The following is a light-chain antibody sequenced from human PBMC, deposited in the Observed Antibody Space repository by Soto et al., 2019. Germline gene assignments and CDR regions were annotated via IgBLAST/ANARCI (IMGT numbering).Light chain of an antibody. CDR3: QQSFSIPYT. CDR2: AAS. J-gene: IGKJ2*01. V-gene: IGKV1-39*01. CDR1: HNIRSH. Sequence: DIQMTESPSSLSAFIGDRVTITCRTSHNIRSHLNWYHQKPGKAPNLLIYAASSLQSGVPSGFSGSGSGTEFTLTITSLQPDDFATYYCQQSFSIPYTFGQGTKLQIK.